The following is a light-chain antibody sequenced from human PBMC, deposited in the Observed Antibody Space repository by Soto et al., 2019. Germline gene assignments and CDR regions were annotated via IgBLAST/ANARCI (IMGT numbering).Light chain of an antibody. J-gene: IGLJ1*01. CDR3: SSYSISTAYL. CDR2: EVS. CDR1: SSDIGNYNA. Sequence: QSVLTQPASVSGSPGQSITIPCTGTSSDIGNYNAVSWYQQHPGKAPKLMIFEVSNRHSGVSYRFSGSKSGNTASLTISGLQVEDEADYFCSSYSISTAYLFGTGTKVTVL. V-gene: IGLV2-14*01.